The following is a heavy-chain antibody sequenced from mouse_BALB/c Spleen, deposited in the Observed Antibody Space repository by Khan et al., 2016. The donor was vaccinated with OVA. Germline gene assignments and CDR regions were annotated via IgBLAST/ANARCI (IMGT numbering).Heavy chain of an antibody. CDR2: IYPGSGNT. CDR3: ARRGIYDGYYVGVAY. V-gene: IGHV1-84*02. CDR1: GYTFTDYY. Sequence: QVQLKQSGPELVKPGASVKISCKASGYTFTDYYINWVKQKPGQGLEWIGWIYPGSGNTKYNEKFKGKATLTVDTSSSTAYLQLSSLTSEDTAVYFCARRGIYDGYYVGVAYWGQGTLVTVSA. J-gene: IGHJ3*01. D-gene: IGHD2-3*01.